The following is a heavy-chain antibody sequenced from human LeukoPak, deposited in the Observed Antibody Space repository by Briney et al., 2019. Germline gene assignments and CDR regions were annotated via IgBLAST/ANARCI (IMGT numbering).Heavy chain of an antibody. V-gene: IGHV4-59*01. CDR2: IYYRGST. D-gene: IGHD4-17*01. CDR1: GGSINNYY. CDR3: ARGGDYGDLRYFDY. J-gene: IGHJ4*02. Sequence: PSETLSLTCTVSGGSINNYYWSWIRQPPGKGLEWIGYIYYRGSTNYNPSLKSRVTFSVDTSKNQFSLKLNSVTAANAAVYYCARGGDYGDLRYFDYWGQGTLVTVSS.